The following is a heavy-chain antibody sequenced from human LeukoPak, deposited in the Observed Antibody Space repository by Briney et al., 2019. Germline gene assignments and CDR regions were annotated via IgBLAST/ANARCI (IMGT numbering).Heavy chain of an antibody. J-gene: IGHJ6*02. CDR3: ARTSTTNSFDSDYYYYYGMDV. V-gene: IGHV3-33*01. CDR2: IWYDGSNK. D-gene: IGHD2-8*01. Sequence: GGSLRLSCAASGFTFSSYGMHWVRQAPGKGLEWVAVIWYDGSNKYYADSVKGRFTISRDNSKNTLYLQMNSLRAEDTAVYYCARTSTTNSFDSDYYYYYGMDVWGQGTTVTVSS. CDR1: GFTFSSYG.